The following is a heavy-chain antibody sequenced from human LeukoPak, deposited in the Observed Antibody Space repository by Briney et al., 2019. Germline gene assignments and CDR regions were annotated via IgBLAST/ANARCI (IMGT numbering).Heavy chain of an antibody. D-gene: IGHD3-22*01. Sequence: GGSLRLSCAASGFTFSIYGMHWVRQAPGKGLEWVALISYDGSNKYYADSVKGRFTISRDNSKNTLYLQMNSLRPEDTAVYYCARGYYYDSSGFAAFDIWGQGTMVTVSS. CDR1: GFTFSIYG. CDR2: ISYDGSNK. CDR3: ARGYYYDSSGFAAFDI. V-gene: IGHV3-30*03. J-gene: IGHJ3*02.